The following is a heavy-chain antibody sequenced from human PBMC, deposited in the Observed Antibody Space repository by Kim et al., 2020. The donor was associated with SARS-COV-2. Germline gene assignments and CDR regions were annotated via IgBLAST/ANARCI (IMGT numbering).Heavy chain of an antibody. CDR3: AKYEGVGDYDFWSGYYYYYYMDV. Sequence: GGSLRLSCAASGFTFSSYAMSWVRQAPGKGLEWVSAISGSGGSTYYADSVKGRFTISRDNSKNTLYLQMNSLRAEDTAVYYCAKYEGVGDYDFWSGYYYYYYMDVWGKGTTVTVSS. CDR2: ISGSGGST. D-gene: IGHD3-3*01. CDR1: GFTFSSYA. V-gene: IGHV3-23*01. J-gene: IGHJ6*03.